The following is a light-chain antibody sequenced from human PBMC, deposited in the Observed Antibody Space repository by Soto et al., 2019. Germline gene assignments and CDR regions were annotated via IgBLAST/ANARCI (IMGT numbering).Light chain of an antibody. CDR2: GAS. CDR1: QGLSSSY. V-gene: IGKV3-20*01. J-gene: IGKJ3*01. Sequence: EIVLTQSPGTLSLSPGEEAPFSSRASQGLSSSYLAWSQHKPGEPPRLLIYGASSRTSGIPDRFSASGSGTDFTLTINRLEPEDFAVYYCQQYGASVTFGPGTKVALK. CDR3: QQYGASVT.